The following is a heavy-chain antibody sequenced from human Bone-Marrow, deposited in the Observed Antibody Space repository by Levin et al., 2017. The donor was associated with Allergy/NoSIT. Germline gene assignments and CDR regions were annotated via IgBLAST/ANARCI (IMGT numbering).Heavy chain of an antibody. CDR3: AREIYGSGSRNNWFDP. V-gene: IGHV5-51*01. Sequence: GESLKISCKGSGYSFTNYWIGWVRQMPGKGLEWMGTIYPGDSHTRYSPSFQGLVTFSADKSISTAYLQGSSLKASDSAMYYCAREIYGSGSRNNWFDPWGQGTLVTVSS. J-gene: IGHJ5*02. D-gene: IGHD3-10*01. CDR2: IYPGDSHT. CDR1: GYSFTNYW.